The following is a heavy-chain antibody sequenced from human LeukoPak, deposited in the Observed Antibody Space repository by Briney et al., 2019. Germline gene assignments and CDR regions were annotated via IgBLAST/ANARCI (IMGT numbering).Heavy chain of an antibody. J-gene: IGHJ4*02. V-gene: IGHV3-7*01. CDR1: GFTFSSYW. CDR2: IKPDGSGK. D-gene: IGHD6-6*01. CDR3: ARDESSSSPPFDY. Sequence: GGSLRLSCAASGFTFSSYWMSWVRQAPGKGLEWVVNIKPDGSGKYYVDSVKGRFTISRDNAKNSLYLQMNSLRAEDTAVYYCARDESSSSPPFDYWGQGTLVTVSS.